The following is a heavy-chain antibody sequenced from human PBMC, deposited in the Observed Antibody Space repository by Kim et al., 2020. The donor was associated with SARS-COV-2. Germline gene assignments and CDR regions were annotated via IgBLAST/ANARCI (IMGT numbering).Heavy chain of an antibody. CDR3: AREYQLYGLSVGGFDY. Sequence: GGSLRLSCAASGFTFSSYWMHWVRQAPGKGLVWVSRINSDGSSTSYADSVKGRFTISRDNAKSTLYLQMNSLRAEDTAVYYCAREYQLYGLSVGGFDYWGQGTLVTVSS. J-gene: IGHJ4*02. CDR1: GFTFSSYW. CDR2: INSDGSST. V-gene: IGHV3-74*01. D-gene: IGHD3-10*01.